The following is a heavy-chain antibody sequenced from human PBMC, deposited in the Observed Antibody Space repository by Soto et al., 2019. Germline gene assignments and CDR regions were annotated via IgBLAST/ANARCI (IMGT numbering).Heavy chain of an antibody. CDR1: GFTFGDYA. V-gene: IGHV3-49*03. J-gene: IGHJ4*02. Sequence: GGSLRLSCTASGFTFGDYAMSWFRQAPGKGLEWVGFIRSKAYGGITEYAASVKGRFTISRDDSKSIAYLQMNSLKTEDTAVYYCTRVHYDFWSGYYTGFLGYFVYWGQGALVTVST. CDR3: TRVHYDFWSGYYTGFLGYFVY. CDR2: IRSKAYGGIT. D-gene: IGHD3-3*01.